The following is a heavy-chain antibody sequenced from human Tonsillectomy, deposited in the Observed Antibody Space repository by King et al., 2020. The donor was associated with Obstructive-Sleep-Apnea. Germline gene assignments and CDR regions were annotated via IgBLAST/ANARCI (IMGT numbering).Heavy chain of an antibody. V-gene: IGHV4-39*07. Sequence: LQLQESGPGLVKPSETLSLTCTVSGGSISSSSYYWGWIRQPPGKWLEWIGSIYYSGSTYYNPSLKSRVTISVDTSKNQFSLKLSSVTAADTAVYYCARECDIVVGPAANMDFWGQGTMVTVSS. CDR3: ARECDIVVGPAANMDF. D-gene: IGHD2-2*01. CDR1: GGSISSSSYY. CDR2: IYYSGST. J-gene: IGHJ6*02.